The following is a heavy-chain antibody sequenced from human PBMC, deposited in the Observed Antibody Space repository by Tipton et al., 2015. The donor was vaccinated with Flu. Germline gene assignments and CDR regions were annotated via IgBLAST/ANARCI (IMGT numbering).Heavy chain of an antibody. CDR1: SGSVSGHY. CDR2: ISYSGTA. D-gene: IGHD4-17*01. V-gene: IGHV4-34*11. Sequence: TLSLTCAVYSGSVSGHYWNWIRQRPGKGLEWLAHISYSGTADYNPSLKSRLTVSADTSKNQFSLKLTSVTATDTAIYYCASAPTITTFFFWGQGTLVTVSS. CDR3: ASAPTITTFFF. J-gene: IGHJ4*02.